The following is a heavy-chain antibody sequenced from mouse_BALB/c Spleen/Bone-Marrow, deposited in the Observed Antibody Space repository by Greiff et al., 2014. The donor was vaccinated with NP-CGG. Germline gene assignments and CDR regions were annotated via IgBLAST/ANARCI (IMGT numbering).Heavy chain of an antibody. J-gene: IGHJ4*01. V-gene: IGHV5-4*02. CDR3: ARYGSSPYAMDY. D-gene: IGHD1-1*01. CDR2: ISDGGSYT. Sequence: DVHLVQSGGGLVKPGGSLKLSCAASGFTFSDYYMYWVRQTPEKRLEWVATISDGGSYTYYPNSMKGRFTISRDNAKNNLYLQMSSLKSEDTAMYYCARYGSSPYAMDYWGQGTSVTVSA. CDR1: GFTFSDYY.